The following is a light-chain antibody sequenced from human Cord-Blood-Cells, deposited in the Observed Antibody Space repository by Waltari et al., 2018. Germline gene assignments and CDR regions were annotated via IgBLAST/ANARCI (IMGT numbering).Light chain of an antibody. J-gene: IGKJ2*01. CDR2: GAS. Sequence: EIVLTQSPGTLSLSPGERATLSCRASQSVSSSYLAWYQQKPGQAPRLLIYGASSRATGIPDRCSGSSSGTDFTLTISRLEPEDFAVYYCQQYGSSPRGYTFGQGTKLEIK. CDR1: QSVSSSY. V-gene: IGKV3-20*01. CDR3: QQYGSSPRGYT.